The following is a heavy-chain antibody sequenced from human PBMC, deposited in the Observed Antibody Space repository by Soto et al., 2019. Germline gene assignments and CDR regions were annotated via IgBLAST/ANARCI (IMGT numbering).Heavy chain of an antibody. V-gene: IGHV4-31*03. CDR1: GDSIISGDSY. Sequence: SETLSLTCTVSGDSIISGDSYWTWIRQHPGKGLEWIGYIYYSGSTYSNPSLKSRVTISVDTSKNQFSLRLSSVTAADTAVYYCARTGYSSSWFYFDYWGQGTLVTVSS. D-gene: IGHD6-13*01. CDR2: IYYSGST. CDR3: ARTGYSSSWFYFDY. J-gene: IGHJ4*02.